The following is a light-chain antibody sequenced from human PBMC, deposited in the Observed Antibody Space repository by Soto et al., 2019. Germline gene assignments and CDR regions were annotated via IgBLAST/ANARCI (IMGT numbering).Light chain of an antibody. CDR1: QTILYRSNSQSY. CDR2: WTS. J-gene: IGKJ3*01. V-gene: IGKV4-1*01. Sequence: IVMTQSPDSLAVSLGERATINCRSSQTILYRSNSQSYLAWYQQKSGQPPKLLIYWTSTRESVVPDRFSGSGSGTDFTLTISNLQPEDAAVYYCQQFYSSPYTFGHGTNVDVK. CDR3: QQFYSSPYT.